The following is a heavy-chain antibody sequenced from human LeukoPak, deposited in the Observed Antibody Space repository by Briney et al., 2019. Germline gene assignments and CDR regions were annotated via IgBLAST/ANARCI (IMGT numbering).Heavy chain of an antibody. J-gene: IGHJ4*02. CDR3: ATDTPSSPFNY. V-gene: IGHV3-23*01. CDR1: RLTFSAYA. Sequence: GGSLRLSCAASRLTFSAYAMGWVRQAPGKGLEWLSSLSSSGDATYYVDSVKGRFTISRDNSQNTLFPQMNSLRVDDTAIYYCATDTPSSPFNYWGQGTLVSVSS. CDR2: LSSSGDAT.